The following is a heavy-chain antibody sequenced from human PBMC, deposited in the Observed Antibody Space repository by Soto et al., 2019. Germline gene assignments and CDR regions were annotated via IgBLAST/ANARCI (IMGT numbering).Heavy chain of an antibody. D-gene: IGHD2-2*01. J-gene: IGHJ5*02. CDR3: ARGRGIVVVPAANNWFDP. CDR1: GGSVSSGSYY. Sequence: QVQLQESGPGLVKPSETLSLTCTVSGGSVSSGSYYWSWIRQPPGKGLEWIGYIYYSGSTNYNPPLKSRVTISVDTSKNQFSLKLSSVTAADTAVYYCARGRGIVVVPAANNWFDPWGQGTLVTVSS. CDR2: IYYSGST. V-gene: IGHV4-61*01.